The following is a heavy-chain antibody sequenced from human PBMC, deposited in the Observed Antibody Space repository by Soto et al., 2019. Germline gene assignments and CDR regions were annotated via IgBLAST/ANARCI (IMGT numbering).Heavy chain of an antibody. CDR2: IKSKTYGGTT. CDR3: FAIFDVNWYRDY. CDR1: AFRFNNAW. J-gene: IGHJ4*02. D-gene: IGHD6-13*01. Sequence: EVLLVESGGGLEKPGVYLRLSCAASAFRFNNAWMSWVRQAPGKGLEWIGRIKSKTYGGTTDYSAPVKDRFSTSIDDSTTTLNQQMNSLKTGDTAVYYCFAIFDVNWYRDYWGQGSLITVSS. V-gene: IGHV3-15*01.